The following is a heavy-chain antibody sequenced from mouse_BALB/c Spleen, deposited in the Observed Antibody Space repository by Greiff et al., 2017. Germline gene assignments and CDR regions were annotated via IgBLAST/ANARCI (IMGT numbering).Heavy chain of an antibody. CDR1: GFNIKDYY. D-gene: IGHD1-1*01. CDR3: ARSGGSSPWFAY. Sequence: VQLQQSGAELVRPGALVKLSCKASGFNIKDYYMHWVKQRPEQGLEWIGWIDPENGNTIYDPKFQGKASITADTSSNTAYLQLSSLTSEDTAVYYCARSGGSSPWFAYWGQGTLVTVSA. J-gene: IGHJ3*01. V-gene: IGHV14-1*02. CDR2: IDPENGNT.